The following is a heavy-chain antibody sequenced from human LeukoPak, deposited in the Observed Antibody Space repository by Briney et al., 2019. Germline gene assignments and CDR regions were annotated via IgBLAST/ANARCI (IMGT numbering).Heavy chain of an antibody. CDR2: ISYDGSNK. CDR1: GFTFSSYG. V-gene: IGHV3-30*18. CDR3: AKDLKIAFFDY. J-gene: IGHJ4*02. Sequence: GRSLRLSCAASGFTFSSYGMHWVRQAPGKGLEWVAVISYDGSNKYYADSVKGRFTISRDNSKNTLYLQMNSLRAEDTAVYYCAKDLKIAFFDYWGQGTLVTVSS.